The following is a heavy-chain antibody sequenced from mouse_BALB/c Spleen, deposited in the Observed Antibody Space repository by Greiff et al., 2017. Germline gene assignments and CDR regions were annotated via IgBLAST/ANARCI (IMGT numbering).Heavy chain of an antibody. CDR1: GFTFSSYA. CDR2: ISSGGST. D-gene: IGHD2-1*01. V-gene: IGHV5-6-5*01. J-gene: IGHJ3*01. CDR3: ARGVYYGNPWFAY. Sequence: DVKLVESGGGLVKPGGSLKLSCAASGFTFSSYAMSWVRQTPEKRLEWVASISSGGSTYYPDSVKGRFTISRDNARNILYLQMSSLRSEDTAMYYCARGVYYGNPWFAYWGQGTLVTVSA.